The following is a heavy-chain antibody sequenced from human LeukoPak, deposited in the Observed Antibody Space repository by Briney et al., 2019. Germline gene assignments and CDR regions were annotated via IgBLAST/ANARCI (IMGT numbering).Heavy chain of an antibody. CDR2: IYYSGST. CDR3: ARLYSSPNLGADY. D-gene: IGHD2-8*01. J-gene: IGHJ4*02. Sequence: PSGTLSLTCIVSGGSISSSYYWGWIRRPPGRGLGGIGSIYYSGSTYYDHSLKSRVTISVDTSKNPFSLKMSSVSAADTAVYYCARLYSSPNLGADYWGQGTLVTVSS. CDR1: GGSISSSYY. V-gene: IGHV4-39*07.